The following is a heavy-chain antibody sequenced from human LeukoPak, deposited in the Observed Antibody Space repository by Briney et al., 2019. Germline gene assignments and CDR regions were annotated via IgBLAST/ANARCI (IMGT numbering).Heavy chain of an antibody. CDR3: ASDIAVVPRAFDI. D-gene: IGHD2-2*01. J-gene: IGHJ3*02. Sequence: GGSLRLSCSGSGFTFSHHAMHWVRQAPGKGLEYTSAINSNGGSTYHADSVKGRFTISRDNSRNTLYLQMSSLRAEDTAVYYCASDIAVVPRAFDIWGQGTMVTVSS. V-gene: IGHV3-64D*06. CDR1: GFTFSHHA. CDR2: INSNGGST.